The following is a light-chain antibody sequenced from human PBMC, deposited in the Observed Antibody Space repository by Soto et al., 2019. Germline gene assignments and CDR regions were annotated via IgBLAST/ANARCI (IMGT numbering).Light chain of an antibody. V-gene: IGLV2-14*01. CDR2: EVS. CDR3: NSYTSGNTRL. J-gene: IGLJ2*01. CDR1: SSDVAGYKY. Sequence: QSALTQPASVSGSPGQSITISCTGSSSDVAGYKYVSWYQQHPGKAPKLMIYEVSNRPSGVSNRFSGSKSGNTASLTTSGLQDEDEAYYYCNSYTSGNTRLFGGGTKVTVL.